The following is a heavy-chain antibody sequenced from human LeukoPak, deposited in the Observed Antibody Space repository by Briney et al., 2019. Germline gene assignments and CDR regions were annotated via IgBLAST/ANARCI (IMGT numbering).Heavy chain of an antibody. CDR1: GFTFDDYA. CDR3: AKVGYCNRTSCYSGAFDI. D-gene: IGHD2-2*02. CDR2: ISWNSGSI. J-gene: IGHJ3*02. Sequence: PGRSLRLSCAASGFTFDDYAMHWVRQAPGKGLEWVSGISWNSGSIGYADSVKGRFTISRDNPKNTLYLQLNSLRAEDTAVYYCAKVGYCNRTSCYSGAFDIWGQGTMVTVSS. V-gene: IGHV3-9*01.